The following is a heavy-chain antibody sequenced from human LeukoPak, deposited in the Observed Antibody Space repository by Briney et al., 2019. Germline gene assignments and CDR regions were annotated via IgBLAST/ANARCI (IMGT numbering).Heavy chain of an antibody. CDR1: GFTLSSYS. CDR3: AREEGGKLGIDYYFDY. CDR2: ISSSSIYI. J-gene: IGHJ4*02. Sequence: GGSLRLSCAPSGFTLSSYSMNWVRQAPGKGLEWVSSISSSSIYIYYADSVKGRFTISRDNAKNSLYLQMNSLRAEDTAMYYCAREEGGKLGIDYYFDYWGQGTLVTVSS. D-gene: IGHD7-27*01. V-gene: IGHV3-21*06.